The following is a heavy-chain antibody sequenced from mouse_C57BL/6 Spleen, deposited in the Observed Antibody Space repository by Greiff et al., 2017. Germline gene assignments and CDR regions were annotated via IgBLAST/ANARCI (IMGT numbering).Heavy chain of an antibody. J-gene: IGHJ2*01. D-gene: IGHD1-1*01. CDR1: GFTFTDYY. CDR3: ARSPYYGSSLYYFDY. Sequence: EVKLMESGGGLVQPGGSLSLSCAASGFTFTDYYMSWVRQPPGKALEWLGFIRTKANGYTTEYSASVKGRFTISRDNSQSILYLQINALRADDSATYYCARSPYYGSSLYYFDYWGQGTTLTVSS. V-gene: IGHV7-3*01. CDR2: IRTKANGYTT.